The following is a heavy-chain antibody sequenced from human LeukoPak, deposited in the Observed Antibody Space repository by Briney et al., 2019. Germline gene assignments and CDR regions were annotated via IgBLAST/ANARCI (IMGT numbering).Heavy chain of an antibody. CDR1: GFTFRNYG. V-gene: IGHV3-30*02. CDR2: IRYDGADE. Sequence: GGSLGLSCAASGFTFRNYGMHWVRQAPGKGLEWVTFIRYDGADEYYADSVKGRFTISRDDSKNTVFLQMNTLRVEDTAVYYCARGYTYFAYWGQGTLVTVSS. J-gene: IGHJ4*02. D-gene: IGHD3-16*02. CDR3: ARGYTYFAY.